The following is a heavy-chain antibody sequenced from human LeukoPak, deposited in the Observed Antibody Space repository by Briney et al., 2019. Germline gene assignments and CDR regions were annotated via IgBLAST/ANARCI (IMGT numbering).Heavy chain of an antibody. J-gene: IGHJ6*03. V-gene: IGHV3-43*02. CDR3: AKGGSPDRPYYYYCYCMDV. Sequence: GGSLRLSCAASGFTFDDYAMHWVRQAPGKGLEWVSLISGDGGSTYYADSVKGRFTISRDNSKNSLYLHMNSLRTEDTALYYCAKGGSPDRPYYYYCYCMDVWGKGTTVTVPS. D-gene: IGHD3-10*01. CDR2: ISGDGGST. CDR1: GFTFDDYA.